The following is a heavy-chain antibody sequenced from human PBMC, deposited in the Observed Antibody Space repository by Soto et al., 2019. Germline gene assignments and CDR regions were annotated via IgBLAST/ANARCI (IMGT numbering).Heavy chain of an antibody. D-gene: IGHD4-17*01. Sequence: SETLSLTCAVYGGSFSGYYWGWIRQPPGKGLEWTGEINHSGSTNYNPSLKSRVTISVDTSKNQFSLKLSSVTAAATAVYYCARGPRGRTVTSYYYYYGMDVWGHGTTVT. V-gene: IGHV4-34*01. CDR2: INHSGST. J-gene: IGHJ6*02. CDR1: GGSFSGYY. CDR3: ARGPRGRTVTSYYYYYGMDV.